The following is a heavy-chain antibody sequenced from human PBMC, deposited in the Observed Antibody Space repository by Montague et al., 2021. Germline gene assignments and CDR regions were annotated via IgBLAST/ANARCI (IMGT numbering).Heavy chain of an antibody. D-gene: IGHD3-10*01. CDR1: GGTISSGGYY. CDR3: ARAEDYYGSGSYLGFDY. V-gene: IGHV4-31*03. CDR2: IFYSWNT. J-gene: IGHJ4*02. Sequence: TLSLTCTVSGGTISSGGYYWSWIRQLPGKGLEWIGYIFYSWNTYYNPSLKSRVTISVDTSKNQFSLKLSSVTAADTAVYYCARAEDYYGSGSYLGFDYWGQGTLVTVAS.